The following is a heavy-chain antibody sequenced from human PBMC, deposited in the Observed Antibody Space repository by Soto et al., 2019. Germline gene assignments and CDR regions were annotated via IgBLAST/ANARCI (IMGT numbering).Heavy chain of an antibody. CDR2: ISPEGASR. CDR1: GFNFASSW. D-gene: IGHD6-13*01. Sequence: EVQVVESGGGLVQPGGSLRLSCVASGFNFASSWLNWARQTPGKGLEWVANISPEGASRNYVDSVRGRFTVSRDDAKRSLYLQMNSLRADDTALYYCARASREPAADKWGQGTLVTVSS. CDR3: ARASREPAADK. J-gene: IGHJ4*02. V-gene: IGHV3-7*03.